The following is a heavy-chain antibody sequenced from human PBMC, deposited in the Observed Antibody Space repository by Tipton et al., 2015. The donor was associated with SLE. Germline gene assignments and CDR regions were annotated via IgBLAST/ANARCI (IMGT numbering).Heavy chain of an antibody. CDR1: GDSVSSNSAA. J-gene: IGHJ6*03. D-gene: IGHD4-11*01. Sequence: PGLVKPSQTLSLTCAISGDSVSSNSAAWNWIRQSPSRGLEWLGRTYYRSKWYNDYAVSVKSRITINPDTSKNQFSLQLNSVTPEDTAVYYCARGLTVTYYYYYYYMDVWGKGTTVTVSS. CDR2: TYYRSKWYN. V-gene: IGHV6-1*01. CDR3: ARGLTVTYYYYYYYMDV.